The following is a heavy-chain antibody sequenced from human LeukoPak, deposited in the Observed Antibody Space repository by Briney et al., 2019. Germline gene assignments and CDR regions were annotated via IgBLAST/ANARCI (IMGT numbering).Heavy chain of an antibody. J-gene: IGHJ4*02. CDR2: ISGGGGST. CDR3: ARDLSYDSSGYYD. CDR1: GFTFSRYG. V-gene: IGHV3-23*01. D-gene: IGHD3-22*01. Sequence: GGSLRLSCAASGFTFSRYGMSWVRQASGKGLEWVSAISGGGGSTYYADSVKGRSTISRDNSKNTLFLQMNSLRAEDTALYYCARDLSYDSSGYYDWGQGTLVTVSS.